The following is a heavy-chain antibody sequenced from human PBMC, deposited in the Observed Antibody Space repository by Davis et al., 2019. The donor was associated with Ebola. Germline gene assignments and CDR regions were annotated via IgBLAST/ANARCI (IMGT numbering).Heavy chain of an antibody. V-gene: IGHV3-33*01. Sequence: GESLKISCAASGFTFSSYGMHWVRQAPGKVLEWVAVIWYDGSNKYYADSVKGRFTISRDNSKNTLYLQMNSLRAEDTAVYYCARSRVVVVPAAMTYYYYYYGMDVWGQGTTVTVSS. CDR2: IWYDGSNK. D-gene: IGHD2-2*01. CDR3: ARSRVVVVPAAMTYYYYYYGMDV. J-gene: IGHJ6*02. CDR1: GFTFSSYG.